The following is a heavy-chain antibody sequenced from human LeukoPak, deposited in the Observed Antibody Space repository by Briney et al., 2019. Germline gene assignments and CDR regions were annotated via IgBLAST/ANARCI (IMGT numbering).Heavy chain of an antibody. CDR3: ARAILNNDYGDYVKGMRYYYYFYYMDV. CDR1: GFTFSSYS. J-gene: IGHJ6*03. CDR2: ISSSSSYI. V-gene: IGHV3-21*01. Sequence: GGSLRLSCAASGFTFSSYSMNWVRQAPGKGLEWVSSISSSSSYIYYADSVKGRFTISRDNAKNSLYLQMNSLRAEDTAVYYCARAILNNDYGDYVKGMRYYYYFYYMDVWGKGTTVTISS. D-gene: IGHD4-17*01.